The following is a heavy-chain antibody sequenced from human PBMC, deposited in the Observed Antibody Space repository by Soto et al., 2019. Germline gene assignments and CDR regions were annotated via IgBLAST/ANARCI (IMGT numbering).Heavy chain of an antibody. V-gene: IGHV1-58*01. Sequence: SVTVSCTASGFTFTSSAVQWVRQARGQRLEWIGWIVVGSGNTNYAQKFQERVTITRDMSTSTVYMELRSLRSEDTAVYYCARSSGGVFGIIIEGSNWLAPWGQGSLVTVSS. D-gene: IGHD3-16*02. CDR2: IVVGSGNT. CDR3: ARSSGGVFGIIIEGSNWLAP. CDR1: GFTFTSSA. J-gene: IGHJ5*02.